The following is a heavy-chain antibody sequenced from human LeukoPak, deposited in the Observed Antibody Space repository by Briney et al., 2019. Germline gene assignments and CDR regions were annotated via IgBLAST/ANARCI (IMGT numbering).Heavy chain of an antibody. CDR3: ARGTRFYDSSGYWAPFDY. CDR1: GGTFSSYA. D-gene: IGHD3-22*01. V-gene: IGHV1-69*04. CDR2: IIPILGIA. J-gene: IGHJ4*02. Sequence: SMKVSCKASGGTFSSYAISWVRQAPGQGLEWMGGIIPILGIANYAQKFQGRVTITADKSTSTAYMELSSPRSEDTAVYYCARGTRFYDSSGYWAPFDYWGQGTLVTVSS.